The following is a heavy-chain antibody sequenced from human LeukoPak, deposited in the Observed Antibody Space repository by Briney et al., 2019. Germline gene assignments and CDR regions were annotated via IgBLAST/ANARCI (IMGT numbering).Heavy chain of an antibody. CDR2: INWNGGST. J-gene: IGHJ6*03. CDR1: GFTFSSYW. CDR3: ARLGSGYYVDYYYYMDV. V-gene: IGHV3-20*04. D-gene: IGHD3-22*01. Sequence: GGSLRLSCAASGFTFSSYWMSWVRQAPGKGLEWVSGINWNGGSTGYADSVKGRFTISRDNAKNSLYLQMNSLRAEDTALYYCARLGSGYYVDYYYYMDVWGKGTTVTVSS.